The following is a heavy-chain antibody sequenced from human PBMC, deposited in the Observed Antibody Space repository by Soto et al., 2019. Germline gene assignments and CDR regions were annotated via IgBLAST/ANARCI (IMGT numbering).Heavy chain of an antibody. CDR2: ISSSSSYI. Sequence: EVQLVESGGGLVKPGGSLRLSCAASGFTFSSYSMNWVRQAPGKGLEWVSSISSSSSYIYYADSVKGRFTISRDNAKNSLNLHMNSLRAEDTAVYYCARDQPAAGVFDYWGQGTLVTVSS. CDR1: GFTFSSYS. CDR3: ARDQPAAGVFDY. J-gene: IGHJ4*02. D-gene: IGHD6-13*01. V-gene: IGHV3-21*01.